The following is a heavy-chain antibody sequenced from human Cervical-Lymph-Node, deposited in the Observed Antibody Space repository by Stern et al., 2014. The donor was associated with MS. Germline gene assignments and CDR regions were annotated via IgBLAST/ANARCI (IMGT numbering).Heavy chain of an antibody. V-gene: IGHV4-59*01. CDR1: GGSISSYY. CDR2: IYYSGST. D-gene: IGHD1-26*01. CDR3: ARIEGVDGTRRQVGWFDP. Sequence: QVQLQESGPGLVKPSETLSLTCTVSGGSISSYYWSWIRQPPGKGLEWIGYIYYSGSTNYNPSLKSRVTISVDTSKNQFSLKLSSVTAADTAVYYCARIEGVDGTRRQVGWFDPWGQGTLVTVSS. J-gene: IGHJ5*02.